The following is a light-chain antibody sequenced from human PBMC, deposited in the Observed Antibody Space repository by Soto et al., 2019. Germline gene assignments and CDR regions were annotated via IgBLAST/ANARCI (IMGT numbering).Light chain of an antibody. V-gene: IGKV3-20*01. CDR2: GAS. CDR3: QHYQSGHPIT. CDR1: QSVTSNY. Sequence: EIVLTQSPGTLSLSPGGRATLSCRASQSVTSNYLAWYQQTPGQAPRLLFFGASIRATGIPDSFTGSGSETSFTLTISRLQTEDFAPYYCQHYQSGHPITFGQGTRLEIK. J-gene: IGKJ5*01.